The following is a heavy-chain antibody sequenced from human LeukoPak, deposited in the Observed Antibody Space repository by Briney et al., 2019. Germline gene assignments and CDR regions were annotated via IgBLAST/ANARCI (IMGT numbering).Heavy chain of an antibody. CDR2: IKQDGGET. V-gene: IGHV3-7*03. J-gene: IGHJ4*02. Sequence: GGSLRLSCAASGFPFSSYWMAWVRQAPGKGLEWVASIKQDGGETFYVDSVKGRFTISRDNAKNSLYLQMNSLRAEDTAIYYCAKAGTVGATFRMDYWGQGTLVTVSS. D-gene: IGHD1-26*01. CDR3: AKAGTVGATFRMDY. CDR1: GFPFSSYW.